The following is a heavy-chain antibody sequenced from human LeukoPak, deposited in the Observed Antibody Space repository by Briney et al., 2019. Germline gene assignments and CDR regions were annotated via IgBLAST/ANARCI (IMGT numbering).Heavy chain of an antibody. D-gene: IGHD3-3*01. CDR3: TSYHYDFWSGYHPFDY. CDR1: GFTFGDYA. V-gene: IGHV3-49*04. Sequence: GRSLRLSCTASGFTFGDYAMSWVRQAPGKGLEWVGFIRSKAYGGTTEYAASVKGRFTISRDDSKSIAYLQMNSLKTEDTAVYYCTSYHYDFWSGYHPFDYWGQGTLVTVSS. J-gene: IGHJ4*02. CDR2: IRSKAYGGTT.